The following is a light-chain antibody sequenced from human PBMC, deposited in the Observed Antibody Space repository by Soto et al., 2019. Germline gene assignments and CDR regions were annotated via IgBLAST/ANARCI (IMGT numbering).Light chain of an antibody. V-gene: IGLV2-14*01. CDR2: AVS. CDR1: SSDVGGYNY. J-gene: IGLJ1*01. CDR3: CSYTVSGTYV. Sequence: QAVLKQHASVSGSPVQSITISFTGTSSDVGGYNYVSWYQQHPGKAPKLMIYAVSNRPSVISNRFSGSKSGNTATLTISGLQAEDEADYYCCSYTVSGTYVFGTGTKVTVL.